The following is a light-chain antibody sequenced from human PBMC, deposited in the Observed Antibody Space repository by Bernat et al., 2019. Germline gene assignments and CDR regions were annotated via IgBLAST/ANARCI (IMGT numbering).Light chain of an antibody. Sequence: EIVMTQSPATLSVSPGERATLSCRASQSVSSNLAWYQQKPGQAPRLLIYGASTRATGVPARFSGSGSGTEFTLTISSLQSEDFALYYCQQYNNWPPVSFGQGTRLEIK. CDR3: QQYNNWPPVS. J-gene: IGKJ5*01. V-gene: IGKV3-15*01. CDR2: GAS. CDR1: QSVSSN.